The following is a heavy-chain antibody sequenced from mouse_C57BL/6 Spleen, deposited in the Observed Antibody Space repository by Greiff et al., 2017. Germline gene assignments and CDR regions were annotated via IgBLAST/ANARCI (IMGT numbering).Heavy chain of an antibody. D-gene: IGHD1-1*01. V-gene: IGHV1-62-2*01. CDR1: GYTFTEYT. J-gene: IGHJ2*01. CDR3: ARHEDCYGSSYLPYFDY. Sequence: VQLQQSGAELVKPGASVKLSCKASGYTFTEYTIHWVKQRSGQGLEWIGWFYPGSGSIKYNEKFKDKATLTADKSSSTVYMELSRLTSEDSAVYFCARHEDCYGSSYLPYFDYWGQGTTLTVSS. CDR2: FYPGSGSI.